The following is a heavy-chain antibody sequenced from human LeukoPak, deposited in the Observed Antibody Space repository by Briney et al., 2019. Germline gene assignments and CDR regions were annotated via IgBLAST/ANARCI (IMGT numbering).Heavy chain of an antibody. V-gene: IGHV4-39*01. CDR3: ARGGSSSWYWFDP. Sequence: SETLSLTCTVSSGSISSSSYYWGWIRQPPGKGLEWIGSIYYSGSTYYNPSLKSRVTISVDTSKNQFSLKLSSVTAADTAVYYCARGGSSSWYWFDPWGQGTLVTVSS. J-gene: IGHJ5*02. CDR2: IYYSGST. CDR1: SGSISSSSYY. D-gene: IGHD6-13*01.